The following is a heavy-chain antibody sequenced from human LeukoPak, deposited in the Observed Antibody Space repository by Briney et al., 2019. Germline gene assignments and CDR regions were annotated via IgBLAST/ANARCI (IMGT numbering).Heavy chain of an antibody. J-gene: IGHJ6*02. CDR3: ARGGTVANYYYYGMDV. V-gene: IGHV4-30-4*01. CDR2: IYYSGST. D-gene: IGHD4-23*01. Sequence: SQTLSLTCTVSGGSISSGDYYWRWIRQPPGKGLEWIGYIYYSGSTYYNPSLKSRVTISVDTSKNQFSLKLSSVTAADTAVYYCARGGTVANYYYYGMDVWGQGTTVTVSS. CDR1: GGSISSGDYY.